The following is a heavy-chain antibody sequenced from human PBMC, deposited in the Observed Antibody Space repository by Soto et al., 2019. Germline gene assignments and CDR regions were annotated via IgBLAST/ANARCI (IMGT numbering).Heavy chain of an antibody. D-gene: IGHD6-25*01. CDR2: ISSSSSYI. J-gene: IGHJ3*02. CDR1: GFTFSSYS. Sequence: VGSLRLSCAASGFTFSSYSMNWVRQAPGKGLEWVSSISSSSSYIYYADSVKGRFTISRDNAKNSLYLQMNSLRAEDTAVYYCARTGGCDAFDIWGQGTMVTVSS. V-gene: IGHV3-21*01. CDR3: ARTGGCDAFDI.